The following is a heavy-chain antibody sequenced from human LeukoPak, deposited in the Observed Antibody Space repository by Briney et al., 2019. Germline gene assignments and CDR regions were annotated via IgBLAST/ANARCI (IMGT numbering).Heavy chain of an antibody. D-gene: IGHD6-13*01. CDR1: GVSISSYY. CDR3: ASHSSSSWYSTAFDI. J-gene: IGHJ3*02. CDR2: IYYSGST. V-gene: IGHV4-59*01. Sequence: SETLSLTCTVSGVSISSYYWSWIRQPPGKGLEWIGYIYYSGSTNYNPSLKSRVTISVDTSKNQFSLKLSSVTAADTAVYYCASHSSSSWYSTAFDIWGQGTMVTVSS.